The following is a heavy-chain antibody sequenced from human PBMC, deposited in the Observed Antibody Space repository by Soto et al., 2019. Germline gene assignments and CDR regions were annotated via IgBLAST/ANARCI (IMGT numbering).Heavy chain of an antibody. Sequence: GSLRLSCASSVFTFSDYYMSWIRQAPGKWLEWVSYISSSGSTIYYADSVKGRFTISRDNAKNSLYLQMNSLRAEDTAVYYCARVSTIFVLGYWGQGTLVTLSS. J-gene: IGHJ4*02. CDR1: VFTFSDYY. V-gene: IGHV3-11*01. CDR2: ISSSGSTI. CDR3: ARVSTIFVLGY. D-gene: IGHD3-3*01.